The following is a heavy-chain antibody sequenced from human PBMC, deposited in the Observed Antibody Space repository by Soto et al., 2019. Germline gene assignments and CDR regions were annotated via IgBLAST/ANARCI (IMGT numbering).Heavy chain of an antibody. D-gene: IGHD3-22*01. V-gene: IGHV4-31*03. CDR2: IYYSGST. CDR1: GGSISSGCYY. Sequence: SETLSLTCTVSGGSISSGCYYWSWIRQHPGKGLEWIGYIYYSGSTYYNPSLKSRVTISVDTSKNQFSLKLSSVTAADTAVYYCARDRNYYDSSGYIDYWGQGTLVTVSS. J-gene: IGHJ4*02. CDR3: ARDRNYYDSSGYIDY.